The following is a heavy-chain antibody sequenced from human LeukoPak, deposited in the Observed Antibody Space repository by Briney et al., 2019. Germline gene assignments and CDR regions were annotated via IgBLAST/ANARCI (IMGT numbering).Heavy chain of an antibody. Sequence: GGSLRLSCAASGFTFSSYGMHWVRQAPGKGLGWVAFIRYDGSNKYYADSVKGRFTISRDNSKNTLYLQMNSLRAEDTAVYYCAKDVESYSYVDRAGMDVWGKGTTVTISS. J-gene: IGHJ6*03. CDR2: IRYDGSNK. V-gene: IGHV3-30*02. CDR3: AKDVESYSYVDRAGMDV. CDR1: GFTFSSYG. D-gene: IGHD3-16*02.